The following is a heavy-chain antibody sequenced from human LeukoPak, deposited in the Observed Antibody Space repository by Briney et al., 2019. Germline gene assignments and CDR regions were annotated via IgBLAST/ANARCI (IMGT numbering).Heavy chain of an antibody. J-gene: IGHJ4*02. CDR1: GYTFTGYY. V-gene: IGHV1-2*04. CDR2: INPNSGGT. D-gene: IGHD3-22*01. Sequence: AASVKVSCKASGYTFTGYYMHWVRQAPGQGLEWMGWINPNSGGTNYAQKFQGWVTMTRDTSISTAYMELSSLRSEDTAVYYCARGHYYYDSSGYYYDDYWGQGTLVTVSS. CDR3: ARGHYYYDSSGYYYDDY.